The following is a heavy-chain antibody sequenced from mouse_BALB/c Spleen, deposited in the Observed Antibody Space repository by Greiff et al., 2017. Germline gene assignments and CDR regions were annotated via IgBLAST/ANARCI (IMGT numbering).Heavy chain of an antibody. CDR2: IYPGDGDT. V-gene: IGHV1-82*01. CDR1: GYAFSSSW. Sequence: VKLQESGPELVKPGASVKISCKASGYAFSSSWMNWVKQRPGQGLEWIGRIYPGDGDTNYNGKFKGKATLTADKSSSTAYMQLSSLTSVDSAVYFCARGGYDVGYAMDYWGQGTSVTVSS. J-gene: IGHJ4*01. CDR3: ARGGYDVGYAMDY. D-gene: IGHD2-2*01.